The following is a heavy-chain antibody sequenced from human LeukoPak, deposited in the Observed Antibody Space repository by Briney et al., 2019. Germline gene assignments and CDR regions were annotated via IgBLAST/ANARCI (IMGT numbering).Heavy chain of an antibody. Sequence: SETLSLTCSASGFTISSYYWSWIRQPPGKGLEWIGYLFYSGNTNSNPSLKSRVTILADTSKNQFSLRLNSVTAADTAVYFCGRVRTGNTGSPEYFEDWGQGTLVTVSS. D-gene: IGHD5-12*01. CDR1: GFTISSYY. V-gene: IGHV4-59*01. CDR3: GRVRTGNTGSPEYFED. J-gene: IGHJ1*01. CDR2: LFYSGNT.